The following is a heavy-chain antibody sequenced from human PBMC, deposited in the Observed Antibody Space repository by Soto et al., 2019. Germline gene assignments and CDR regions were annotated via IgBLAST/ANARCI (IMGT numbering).Heavy chain of an antibody. J-gene: IGHJ6*02. CDR1: GGSIISYC. CDR3: ARRPITMVRGVPYYYYYGMDV. Sequence: PSETLSLTCTVSGGSIISYCLSWIRQPPGKGLEWIGYIYYSGSTNYNPSLKSRVTISVDTSKNQFSLKLSSVTAADTAVYYCARRPITMVRGVPYYYYYGMDVWGQGTTVTVSS. D-gene: IGHD3-10*01. V-gene: IGHV4-59*01. CDR2: IYYSGST.